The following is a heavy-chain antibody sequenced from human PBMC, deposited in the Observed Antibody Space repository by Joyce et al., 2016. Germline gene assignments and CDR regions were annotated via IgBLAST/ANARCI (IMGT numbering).Heavy chain of an antibody. D-gene: IGHD2-2*01. CDR1: GYTLTGYY. J-gene: IGHJ6*02. Sequence: QVQLLQSGAEVKKPGASVNVSCKASGYTLTGYYMHWVRQAPGQGLEGMGWINPYSGGTNYAHKFQGRVTMTRDTSISTAYMELSRLISDDTAVYYCARDMRAPADPGGMDVWGQGTTVTVSS. V-gene: IGHV1-2*07. CDR2: INPYSGGT. CDR3: ARDMRAPADPGGMDV.